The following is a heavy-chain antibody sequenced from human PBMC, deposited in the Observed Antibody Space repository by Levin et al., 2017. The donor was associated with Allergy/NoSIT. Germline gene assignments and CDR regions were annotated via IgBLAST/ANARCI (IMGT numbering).Heavy chain of an antibody. J-gene: IGHJ4*02. CDR2: MYSTGTT. CDR3: SSAPGFTDY. V-gene: IGHV3-66*01. CDR1: GFTVSSNY. Sequence: GGSLRLSCAASGFTVSSNYMAWVRQVPGKGLEWVSVMYSTGTTYYADSVKGRFTISRDSSKNTLYLQMNSLRAEDTAVYYCSSAPGFTDYWGQGTLVTVSS.